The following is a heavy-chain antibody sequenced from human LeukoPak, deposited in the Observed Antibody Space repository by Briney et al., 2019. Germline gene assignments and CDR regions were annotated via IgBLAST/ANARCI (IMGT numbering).Heavy chain of an antibody. D-gene: IGHD2-2*01. Sequence: ASVKVSCKASGYTFTGYYMHWVRQAPGRGLEWMGWINPNSGATKYAQKFQGRVTMTRDTSISTAYMEVSRLRFDDTAVYYCARDGGWYQLLWWFDPWGQGTLVTVSS. CDR2: INPNSGAT. CDR1: GYTFTGYY. J-gene: IGHJ5*02. CDR3: ARDGGWYQLLWWFDP. V-gene: IGHV1-2*02.